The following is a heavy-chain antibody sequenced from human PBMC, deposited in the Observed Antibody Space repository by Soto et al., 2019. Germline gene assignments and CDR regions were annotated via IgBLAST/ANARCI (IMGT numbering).Heavy chain of an antibody. V-gene: IGHV3-23*01. J-gene: IGHJ4*02. CDR3: AKLGSSSWSPHYYFDY. CDR1: GFTFNNYA. Sequence: EVQLLESGGGLVQPGGSLRLSCAASGFTFNNYAMGWVRQAPGKGLEWVSAINDSGDDTYYIDSVKGRFTISRDNSKSTLYLQMNSLRAEDTAIYYCAKLGSSSWSPHYYFDYWGQGTLVTVSS. CDR2: INDSGDDT. D-gene: IGHD2-2*01.